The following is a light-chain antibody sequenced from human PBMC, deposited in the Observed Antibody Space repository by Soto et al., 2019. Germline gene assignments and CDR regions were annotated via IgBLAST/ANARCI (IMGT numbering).Light chain of an antibody. Sequence: QSVLTQPASGSGSPGQSVTISRTGTSSDVGGYNYVSWYQQHPGKAPKLMIYDVSNRPSGVSNRFSGSKSGNTASLTISGLQAEDEADYYCGSYTSSSTLEVFGTGTKVTVL. CDR3: GSYTSSSTLEV. V-gene: IGLV2-14*01. CDR2: DVS. CDR1: SSDVGGYNY. J-gene: IGLJ1*01.